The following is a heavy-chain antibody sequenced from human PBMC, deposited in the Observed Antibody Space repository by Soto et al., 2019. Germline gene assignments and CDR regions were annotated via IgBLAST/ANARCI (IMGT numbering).Heavy chain of an antibody. CDR1: GFTFSNYA. Sequence: EVQLLESGGGLVQPGGSLRLSCAASGFTFSNYAMSWVRQAPGKGLQWVPAISGSGGTTYYADSVKGRFTISRDNSKNTLYRQMNSLRAEDTSVYYCAKSNDFVGPYYFDYWGQGTLVTVSS. CDR2: ISGSGGTT. CDR3: AKSNDFVGPYYFDY. V-gene: IGHV3-23*01. D-gene: IGHD3-3*01. J-gene: IGHJ4*02.